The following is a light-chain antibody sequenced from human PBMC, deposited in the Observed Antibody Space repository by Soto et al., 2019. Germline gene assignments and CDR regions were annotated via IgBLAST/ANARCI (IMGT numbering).Light chain of an antibody. J-gene: IGKJ1*01. CDR2: WAS. CDR3: QHYYSIPWT. V-gene: IGKV4-1*01. CDR1: QSVFSNSNNKNC. Sequence: DIVMTQSPDSLAVSLGERATINCKSSQSVFSNSNNKNCIAWYQQKSGQPPKLLIYWASSRESVVPDRFSGGGSGTDFTLTISSLQAEDVATYYCQHYYSIPWTFGQGTRVEIK.